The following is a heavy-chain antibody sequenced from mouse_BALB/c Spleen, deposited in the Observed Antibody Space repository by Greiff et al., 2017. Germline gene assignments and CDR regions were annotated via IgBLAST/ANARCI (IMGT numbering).Heavy chain of an antibody. D-gene: IGHD1-1*02. CDR3: VRRGYGPGFAY. CDR2: IRSKSNNYAT. Sequence: EVQLVESGGGLVQPKGSLKLSCAASGFTFNTYAMNWVRQAPGKGLEWVARIRSKSNNYATYYADSVKDRFTISRDDSQSMLYLQMNNLKTEDTAMYYCVRRGYGPGFAYWGQGTLVTVSA. J-gene: IGHJ3*01. V-gene: IGHV10-1*02. CDR1: GFTFNTYA.